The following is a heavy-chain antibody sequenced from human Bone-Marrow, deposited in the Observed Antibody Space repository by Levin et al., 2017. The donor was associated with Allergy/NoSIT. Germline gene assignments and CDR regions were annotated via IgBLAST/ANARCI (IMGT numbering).Heavy chain of an antibody. CDR1: GYRFTTYW. CDR3: ARQFTEGSGTYYNDY. D-gene: IGHD3-10*01. CDR2: IYPDDSDI. V-gene: IGHV5-51*01. J-gene: IGHJ4*02. Sequence: AASVKVSCKGSGYRFTTYWIGWVRQMPGKGLEWMGIIYPDDSDIIYSPSFQGHVTISADKSFNTVYVQWGSLKASDSAMYYCARQFTEGSGTYYNDYWGQGTLVTVAS.